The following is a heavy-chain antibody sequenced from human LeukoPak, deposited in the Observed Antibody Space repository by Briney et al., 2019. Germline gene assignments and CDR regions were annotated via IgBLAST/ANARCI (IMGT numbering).Heavy chain of an antibody. D-gene: IGHD3-10*01. CDR3: ARDLRGSGSYYYYYYGMDV. Sequence: SETLSLTCTVAGGSISTYYWNWIRQPPGKGLEWIGYIYYSGATNYNPSLKSRVTISVDTSKNQFSLKLSSLTAADTAVYYCARDLRGSGSYYYYYYGMDVWGQGTTVTVSS. V-gene: IGHV4-59*01. CDR1: GGSISTYY. J-gene: IGHJ6*02. CDR2: IYYSGAT.